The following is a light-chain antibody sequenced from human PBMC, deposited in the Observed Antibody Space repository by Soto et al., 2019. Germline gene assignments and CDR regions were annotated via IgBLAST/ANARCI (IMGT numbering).Light chain of an antibody. V-gene: IGKV3-20*01. CDR3: QQYGSSGT. CDR2: GAS. Sequence: EIVLTQSPATLSLSPGERVTLSFRATQSVRSNFLAWYRQKPGQAPRLLIYGASNRATGIPDRFSGSGSGTDFTLTISRLEPEDFAVYYCQQYGSSGTFGQGTKV. J-gene: IGKJ1*01. CDR1: QSVRSNF.